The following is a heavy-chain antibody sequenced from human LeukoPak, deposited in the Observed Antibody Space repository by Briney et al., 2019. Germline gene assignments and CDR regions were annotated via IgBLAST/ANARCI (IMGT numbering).Heavy chain of an antibody. V-gene: IGHV3-21*01. J-gene: IGHJ3*02. CDR1: GFTVSSNY. D-gene: IGHD3-16*02. CDR2: ISSSSSYI. Sequence: GGSLRLSCAASGFTVSSNYMSWVRQAPGKGLEWVSSISSSSSYIYYADSVKGRFTISRDNVKNSLYLQMNSLRAEDTAVYYCARARGYVWGSYRNDAFDIWGQGTMVTVSS. CDR3: ARARGYVWGSYRNDAFDI.